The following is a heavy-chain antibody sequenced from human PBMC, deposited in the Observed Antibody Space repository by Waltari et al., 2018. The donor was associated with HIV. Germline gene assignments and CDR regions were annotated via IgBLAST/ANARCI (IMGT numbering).Heavy chain of an antibody. D-gene: IGHD1-26*01. J-gene: IGHJ4*02. V-gene: IGHV4-34*01. CDR3: ARRGKRELRKGIPAFDY. Sequence: QVQLQQWGAGLLQPSETLSLTCAVSVWHFSGYYWSWLRQPPWKGLEWIGEIKHSGSTNYNPSLKSRVTISVDTSKNQCSLKLSSVTAADTAVYYCARRGKRELRKGIPAFDYWGQGTLVTVSS. CDR1: VWHFSGYY. CDR2: IKHSGST.